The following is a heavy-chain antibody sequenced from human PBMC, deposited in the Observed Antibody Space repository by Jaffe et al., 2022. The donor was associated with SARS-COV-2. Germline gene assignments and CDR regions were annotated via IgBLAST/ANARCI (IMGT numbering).Heavy chain of an antibody. D-gene: IGHD5-12*01. V-gene: IGHV4-31*03. CDR1: GGSISSGVYY. J-gene: IGHJ4*02. CDR2: ISYSGST. CDR3: ARLEYSGYDSKFDC. Sequence: QVQLQESGPGLVKPSQTLSLTCTVSGGSISSGVYYWSWIRQHPGKGLEWIGYISYSGSTYYNPSLESRVVMSVDTSKNQFSLKLSSVTAADTAVYYCARLEYSGYDSKFDCWGQGTLVTVSS.